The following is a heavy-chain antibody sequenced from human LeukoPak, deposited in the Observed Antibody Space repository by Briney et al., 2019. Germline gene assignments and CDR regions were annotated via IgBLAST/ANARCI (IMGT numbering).Heavy chain of an antibody. D-gene: IGHD2-2*01. J-gene: IGHJ6*03. CDR3: ARSTSYQLLSDYYYYYMDV. Sequence: SETLSLTCTVSGGSISSGDYYWSWIRQPPGKGLEWIGYIYYSGSTYYNPSLKSRVTISVDTSKNQFSLKLSSVTAADTAVYYCARSTSYQLLSDYYYYYMDVWGKGTTVTVSS. CDR1: GGSISSGDYY. V-gene: IGHV4-30-4*08. CDR2: IYYSGST.